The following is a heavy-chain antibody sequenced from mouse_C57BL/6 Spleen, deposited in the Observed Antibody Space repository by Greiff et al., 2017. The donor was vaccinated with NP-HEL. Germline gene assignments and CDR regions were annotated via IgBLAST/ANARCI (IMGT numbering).Heavy chain of an antibody. J-gene: IGHJ4*01. V-gene: IGHV2-2*01. Sequence: VMLVESGPGLVQPSQSLSITCTVSGFSLTSYGVHWVRQSPGKGLEWLGVIWSGGSTDYNAAFISRLSISKDNSKSQVFFKMNSLQADDTAIYYCASLYDYDVGYAMDYWGQGTSVTVSS. D-gene: IGHD2-4*01. CDR3: ASLYDYDVGYAMDY. CDR1: GFSLTSYG. CDR2: IWSGGST.